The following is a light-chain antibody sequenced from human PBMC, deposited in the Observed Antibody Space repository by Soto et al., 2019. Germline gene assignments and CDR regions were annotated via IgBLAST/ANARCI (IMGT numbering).Light chain of an antibody. V-gene: IGLV2-14*01. CDR3: TSKTSSITYV. Sequence: QSALTQPASVSGSPGQSITISCTGTSSDVGGYNYVSWYQQHPGKAPKLMIYEVSNRPSGVSNRFSGSKSGNTASLTISGLQAEDEADDYCTSKTSSITYVVGTGTKVTVL. J-gene: IGLJ1*01. CDR2: EVS. CDR1: SSDVGGYNY.